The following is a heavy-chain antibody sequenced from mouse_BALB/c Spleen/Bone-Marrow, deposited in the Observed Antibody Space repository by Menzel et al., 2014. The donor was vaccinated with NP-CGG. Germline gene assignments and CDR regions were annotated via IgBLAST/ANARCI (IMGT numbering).Heavy chain of an antibody. V-gene: IGHV5-6-3*01. J-gene: IGHJ2*01. Sequence: EVMLVESGGGLVQPGGSLKLSCAASGFTFSSYGMSWVRQTPDKRLELVATINSNGGSTYCPDSVKGRFTISRDNAKNTLYLQMSSLKSEDTAMYYCARSQAYYGNYFDYWGQGTTLTVSS. D-gene: IGHD2-10*01. CDR2: INSNGGST. CDR3: ARSQAYYGNYFDY. CDR1: GFTFSSYG.